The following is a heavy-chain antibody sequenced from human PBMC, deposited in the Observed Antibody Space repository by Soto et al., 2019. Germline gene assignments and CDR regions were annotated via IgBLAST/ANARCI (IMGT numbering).Heavy chain of an antibody. Sequence: GGSLRLSCAASGFIFSDYYMSWIRQAPGKGLEWVSYISGSGSALYYTDSVQGRFTISRDNGKNSLYLQMNSLRAEDTALYYCAKHFGSGSYAFDYWGQGA. CDR3: AKHFGSGSYAFDY. CDR2: ISGSGSAL. CDR1: GFIFSDYY. J-gene: IGHJ4*02. D-gene: IGHD3-10*01. V-gene: IGHV3-11*01.